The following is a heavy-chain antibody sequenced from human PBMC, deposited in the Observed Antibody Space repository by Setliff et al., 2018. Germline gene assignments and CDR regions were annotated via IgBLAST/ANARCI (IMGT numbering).Heavy chain of an antibody. Sequence: SETLSLTCAVYGGSFSTYFWSWIRQPPGKGLEWIGEISHSGSANYNPSLKSRVTMSVDTSKNQFSLNLNSVTAADTVVYYFRLAHCNTTSCEEALDFWSQGTLVTV. J-gene: IGHJ4*02. D-gene: IGHD2-2*01. CDR2: ISHSGSA. V-gene: IGHV4-34*01. CDR3: RLAHCNTTSCEEALDF. CDR1: GGSFSTYF.